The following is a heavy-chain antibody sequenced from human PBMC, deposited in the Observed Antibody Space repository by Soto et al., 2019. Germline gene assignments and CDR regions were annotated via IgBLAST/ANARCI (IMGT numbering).Heavy chain of an antibody. D-gene: IGHD6-19*01. V-gene: IGHV4-59*01. CDR3: AAAGAGSAPIRS. CDR2: ISYLGHT. CDR1: GGSISTYY. J-gene: IGHJ3*01. Sequence: PSETLSLTCNISGGSISTYYWSWIRQCPGKGLEWIGYISYLGHTSYNPSLKSRVTISVYTPKNQFSLKLGSVTSADTAIYYCAAAGAGSAPIRSWSQGTMVTVSS.